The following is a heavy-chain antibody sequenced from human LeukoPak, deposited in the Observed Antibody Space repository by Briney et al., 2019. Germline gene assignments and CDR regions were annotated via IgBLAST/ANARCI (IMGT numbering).Heavy chain of an antibody. V-gene: IGHV3-23*01. D-gene: IGHD3-3*01. CDR3: AKHPYNDFWSGYYKGFDY. Sequence: GGSLRLSCAASGFTFSSYAMSWVRQAPGKGLEWVSSFSGAGDYTHSADSVKGRFIISRDNSKNTLYLQMNSLRVEETAVYYCAKHPYNDFWSGYYKGFDYWGQGTLVTVSS. CDR1: GFTFSSYA. CDR2: FSGAGDYT. J-gene: IGHJ4*02.